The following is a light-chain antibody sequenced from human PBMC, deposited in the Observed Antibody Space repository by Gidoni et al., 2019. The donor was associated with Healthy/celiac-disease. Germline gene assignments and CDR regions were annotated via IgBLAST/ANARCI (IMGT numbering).Light chain of an antibody. CDR3: QKSYSTTVT. CDR2: AAS. CDR1: QSISSY. J-gene: IGKJ1*01. Sequence: DIQMTQSPSSLSASVGDRVTITCRASQSISSYLNWYQQKPGKAPKLLIYAASSLQSGVPSRFSGSGSGTDFTLTIGSLQPEDFATYYCQKSYSTTVTFGQGTKVEIK. V-gene: IGKV1-39*01.